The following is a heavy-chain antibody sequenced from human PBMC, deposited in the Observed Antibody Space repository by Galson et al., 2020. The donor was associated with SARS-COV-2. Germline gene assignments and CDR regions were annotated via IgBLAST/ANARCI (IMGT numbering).Heavy chain of an antibody. CDR1: GFTFSSYG. Sequence: GGSLRLSCAASGFTFSSYGMHWVRQAPGKGLEWVALTSYDGSYKSYAGSVKGRFTISRDTSNNTLYLQRDSLGSEDTAVYYCAKDRVPAAMISSGGCDYWGQGTLVTVSS. CDR2: TSYDGSYK. J-gene: IGHJ4*02. D-gene: IGHD2-2*01. CDR3: AKDRVPAAMISSGGCDY. V-gene: IGHV3-30*18.